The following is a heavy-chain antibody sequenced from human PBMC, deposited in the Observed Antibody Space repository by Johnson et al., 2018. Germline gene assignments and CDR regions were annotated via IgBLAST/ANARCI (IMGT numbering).Heavy chain of an antibody. CDR1: GFTFSSCA. J-gene: IGHJ6*02. CDR2: ISGSGGSP. CDR3: AKYFVVWPLDF. D-gene: IGHD2-21*01. V-gene: IGHV3-23*01. Sequence: EVQLLETGGGVVQPGRSLRLSCAASGFTFSSCAMYWVSQAPGKGLEWVSGISGSGGSPYYADSVKGRFTLSRDNSKNTLYLTMNSLRAEATAAYACAKYFVVWPLDFWGQGTTVTVSS.